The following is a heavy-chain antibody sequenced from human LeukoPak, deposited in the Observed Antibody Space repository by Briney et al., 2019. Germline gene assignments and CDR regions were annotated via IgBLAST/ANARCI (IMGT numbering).Heavy chain of an antibody. D-gene: IGHD2-2*01. CDR3: AKVPATDYYYYMDV. CDR2: INPNSGGT. J-gene: IGHJ6*03. V-gene: IGHV1-2*02. Sequence: ASVKVSCKASGYTFTGYCIHWVRQAPGLGLEWMGWINPNSGGTNYAQKFQGRVTMTRDTSISTAYMELSRLRSDDTAVYYCAKVPATDYYYYMDVWGKGTTVTVSS. CDR1: GYTFTGYC.